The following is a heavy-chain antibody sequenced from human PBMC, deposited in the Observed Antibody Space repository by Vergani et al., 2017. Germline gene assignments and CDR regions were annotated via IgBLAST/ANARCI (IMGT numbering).Heavy chain of an antibody. CDR3: ATPQTVTTGGMEV. D-gene: IGHD4-17*01. CDR2: VDPEDGET. J-gene: IGHJ6*02. Sequence: EVQLVQSGAEVKKPGATMKISCKVSGYTFTDHYIHWVKQAAGKGLEWMGLVDPEDGETIYAEKFKGRVTIAADTSTDTAHLELSSLRSEDTAVYYCATPQTVTTGGMEVWGQGTTVIVSS. V-gene: IGHV1-69-2*01. CDR1: GYTFTDHY.